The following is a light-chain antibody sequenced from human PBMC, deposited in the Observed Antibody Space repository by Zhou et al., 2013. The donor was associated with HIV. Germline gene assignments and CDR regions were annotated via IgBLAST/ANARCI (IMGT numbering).Light chain of an antibody. V-gene: IGKV1-27*01. Sequence: DIQMTQSPSSLPASAGDSVTITCRASRDIKSYLAWYQQHPGKVPKLLVYSASTLASWVPSRFSAGGSGTNFTLTIDYLQPEDFATYYCQQSYSTSRGTWTFGQGTKVEIK. CDR2: SAS. J-gene: IGKJ1*01. CDR1: RDIKSY. CDR3: QQSYSTSRGTWT.